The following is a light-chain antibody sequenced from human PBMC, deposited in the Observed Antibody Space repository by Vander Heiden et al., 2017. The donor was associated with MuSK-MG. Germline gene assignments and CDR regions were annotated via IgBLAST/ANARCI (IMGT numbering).Light chain of an antibody. CDR3: NSYTSSSTYV. J-gene: IGLJ1*01. CDR1: SSEVGGYIY. V-gene: IGLV2-14*01. CDR2: DVS. Sequence: QSPLTQPASVSGSPGQSNPISCTGTSSEVGGYIYVSWYQQHPGNAPILMIYDVSKRPSGVSSRFSGSKSGNTASLTISGLQAEDEADYYCNSYTSSSTYVFGTGTKVTVL.